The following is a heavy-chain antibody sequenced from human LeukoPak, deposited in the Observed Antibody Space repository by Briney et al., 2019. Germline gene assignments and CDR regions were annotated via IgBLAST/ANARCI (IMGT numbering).Heavy chain of an antibody. D-gene: IGHD2-15*01. Sequence: SQTLSLTCAVSGGSISSGGYSWSWIRQPPGKGLEWIGYIYHSGSTYYNPSLKSRVTISVDRSKNQFSLKLSSVTAAATAVYYCARGVPNCSGGSCRGADWFDPWGKETRVTVSS. J-gene: IGHJ5*02. CDR1: GGSISSGGYS. V-gene: IGHV4-30-2*01. CDR3: ARGVPNCSGGSCRGADWFDP. CDR2: IYHSGST.